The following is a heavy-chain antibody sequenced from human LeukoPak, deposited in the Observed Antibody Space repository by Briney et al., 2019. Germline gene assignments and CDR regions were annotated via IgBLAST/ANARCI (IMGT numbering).Heavy chain of an antibody. CDR3: ASTQNYDLHFDY. D-gene: IGHD3-3*01. CDR1: GGSFSGYY. Sequence: SETLSLTCAVYGGSFSGYYWSWIRQPPGKGLEWIGSIYHSGSTYYNPSLKSRVTISVDTSKNQFSLKLSSVTAADTAVYYCASTQNYDLHFDYWGQGTLVTVSS. V-gene: IGHV4-34*01. CDR2: IYHSGST. J-gene: IGHJ4*02.